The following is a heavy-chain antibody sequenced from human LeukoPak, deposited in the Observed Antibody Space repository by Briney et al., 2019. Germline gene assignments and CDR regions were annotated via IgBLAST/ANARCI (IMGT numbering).Heavy chain of an antibody. Sequence: GASVKVSCKVSGYTLTELSMHWVRQAPGKGLEWMGGFDPEGGETIYAQKFQGRATMTEDTSTDTAYMALSSLRSEDTAVYYCATAYYGDYVLDYWGQGTLVTVSS. V-gene: IGHV1-24*01. J-gene: IGHJ4*02. D-gene: IGHD4-17*01. CDR2: FDPEGGET. CDR1: GYTLTELS. CDR3: ATAYYGDYVLDY.